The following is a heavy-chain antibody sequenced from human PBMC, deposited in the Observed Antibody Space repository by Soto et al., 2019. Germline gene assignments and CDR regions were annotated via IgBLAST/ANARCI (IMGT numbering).Heavy chain of an antibody. CDR2: ILHTGTT. J-gene: IGHJ4*02. V-gene: IGHV4-4*02. Sequence: QVQLQESGPGLVKPSGTLSLSCGVSGDSFSSSNWWTWIRQPPGKGLEWIGDILHTGTTDLSPSLRSRITISIDTSKKEFSLKMTSVTAADTAVYYCGRSPRRVDGKWYVDYWGPGALVIVAS. D-gene: IGHD2-15*01. CDR1: GDSFSSSNW. CDR3: GRSPRRVDGKWYVDY.